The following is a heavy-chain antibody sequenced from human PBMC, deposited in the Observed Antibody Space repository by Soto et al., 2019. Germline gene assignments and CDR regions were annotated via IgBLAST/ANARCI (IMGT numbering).Heavy chain of an antibody. Sequence: SETLSLPCSVSGGSVNSGSHYWTWIRQPPGKTLGWIGHISYSGKTDFNPSLRSRVTLSRDTSKNQFSLRLTSVTAADTAVYYCARAPRGKKLSFYYFDNWGRGALVTVSS. J-gene: IGHJ4*02. D-gene: IGHD1-26*01. V-gene: IGHV4-61*01. CDR1: GGSVNSGSHY. CDR3: ARAPRGKKLSFYYFDN. CDR2: ISYSGKT.